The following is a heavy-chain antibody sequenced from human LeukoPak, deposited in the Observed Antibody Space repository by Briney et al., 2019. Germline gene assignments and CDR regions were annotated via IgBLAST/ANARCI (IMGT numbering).Heavy chain of an antibody. J-gene: IGHJ4*02. D-gene: IGHD6-13*01. CDR1: GFTFGDYA. CDR2: ISWDGGST. Sequence: GGSLRLSCTASGFTFGDYAMSWVRQAPGKGLEWVSLISWDGGSTYYADSVKGRFTISRDNSKNSLYLQMNSLRAEDTALYYCAKDINPIAAAGLDYWGQGTLVTVSS. CDR3: AKDINPIAAAGLDY. V-gene: IGHV3-43D*03.